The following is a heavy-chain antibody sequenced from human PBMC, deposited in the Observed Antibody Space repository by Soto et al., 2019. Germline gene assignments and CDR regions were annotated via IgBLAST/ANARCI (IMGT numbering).Heavy chain of an antibody. D-gene: IGHD1-26*01. Sequence: GGSLRLSCAASEFTFSTYAMTWVRQAPGRGLQWVATISDSGDLTYYADSVKGRFTISRDNSRNTLYLQMSHLRAEDTALYYCAQPWVPSITDRTPRFDYWGPGTLDTVSS. CDR3: AQPWVPSITDRTPRFDY. CDR1: EFTFSTYA. V-gene: IGHV3-23*01. CDR2: ISDSGDLT. J-gene: IGHJ4*02.